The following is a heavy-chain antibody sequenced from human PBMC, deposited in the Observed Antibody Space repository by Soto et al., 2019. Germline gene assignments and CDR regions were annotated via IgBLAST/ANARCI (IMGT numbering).Heavy chain of an antibody. CDR1: GFTFSSYG. J-gene: IGHJ6*02. V-gene: IGHV3-30*18. Sequence: QVQLVESGGGVVQPGRSLRLSCAASGFTFSSYGMHWVRQAPGEGLEWVAVISYDGRYKYYADSVKGRFTISRDNSKNTLYLPMTSLSPVDTAVYYFAKGPRYYDLGDYRIDVWGQGTPVTVSS. CDR2: ISYDGRYK. D-gene: IGHD3-3*01. CDR3: AKGPRYYDLGDYRIDV.